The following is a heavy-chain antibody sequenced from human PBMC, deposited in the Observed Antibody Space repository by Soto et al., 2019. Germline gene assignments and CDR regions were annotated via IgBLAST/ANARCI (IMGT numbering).Heavy chain of an antibody. CDR2: IYATGTT. CDR1: VDSISGFY. Sequence: SETLSLTCTFSVDSISGFYWSCIRNSAGKGLEWIGRIYATGTTDYNPSLKSRVMMSVDTSKKQFSLKLRSVTAADTAVYYCVRDGTKTLRDWFEPWGQGSSVPVPS. CDR3: VRDGTKTLRDWFEP. V-gene: IGHV4-4*07. J-gene: IGHJ5*02. D-gene: IGHD1-1*01.